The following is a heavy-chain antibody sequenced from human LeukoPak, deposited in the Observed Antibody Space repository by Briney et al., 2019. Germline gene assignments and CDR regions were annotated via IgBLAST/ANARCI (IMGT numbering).Heavy chain of an antibody. CDR2: INPNSGGT. D-gene: IGHD3-22*01. Sequence: GASVKVSCKASGYTFTGYYMHWVRQAPGQGLEWMGRINPNSGGTDYAQKFQGRVTMTRDTSISTAYMELSRLRSDDTAVYYCARPSYYYDHFDYWGQGTLVTVSS. J-gene: IGHJ4*02. CDR3: ARPSYYYDHFDY. V-gene: IGHV1-2*02. CDR1: GYTFTGYY.